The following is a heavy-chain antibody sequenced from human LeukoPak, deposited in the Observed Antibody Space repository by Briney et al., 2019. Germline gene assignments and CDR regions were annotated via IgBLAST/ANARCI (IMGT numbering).Heavy chain of an antibody. Sequence: GGSLRLSCAASEFTFSSYAMSWVRQAPGKGLEWVSAISGSGGTTYYADSVKGRFTISRDNSKNTLYLQMNSLRAEDTAVYYCARDREVDDSGKGDYFDYWGQGTLVTVSS. CDR2: ISGSGGTT. V-gene: IGHV3-23*01. CDR3: ARDREVDDSGKGDYFDY. CDR1: EFTFSSYA. D-gene: IGHD3-22*01. J-gene: IGHJ4*02.